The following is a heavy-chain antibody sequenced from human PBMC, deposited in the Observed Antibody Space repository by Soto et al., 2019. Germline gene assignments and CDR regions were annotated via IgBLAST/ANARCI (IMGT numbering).Heavy chain of an antibody. V-gene: IGHV3-30*02. J-gene: IGHJ5*02. CDR1: GFPFDSYG. D-gene: IGHD1-20*01. CDR3: AKDHKWKNWFDP. CDR2: IGFAGNNK. Sequence: GSLRLSCVASGFPFDSYGIHWVRRAPGKGLEWVATIGFAGNNKYYADSVKGRFTISRDNSKNTLYLQMNSLRAEDTAVYYCAKDHKWKNWFDPWGQGTLVTVS.